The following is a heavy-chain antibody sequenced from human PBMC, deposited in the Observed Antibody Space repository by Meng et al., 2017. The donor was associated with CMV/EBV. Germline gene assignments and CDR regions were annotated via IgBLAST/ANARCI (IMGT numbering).Heavy chain of an antibody. Sequence: ASVKVSCKASGYTFTSYYMHWVRQAPGQGLEWMGIINPSGGSTSYAQKFQGRATMTRDTSTSTVYMELSSLRSEDTAVYYCANAVVRYNWFDPWGQETLVTVSS. CDR3: ANAVVRYNWFDP. V-gene: IGHV1-46*01. CDR1: GYTFTSYY. CDR2: INPSGGST. J-gene: IGHJ5*02. D-gene: IGHD4-23*01.